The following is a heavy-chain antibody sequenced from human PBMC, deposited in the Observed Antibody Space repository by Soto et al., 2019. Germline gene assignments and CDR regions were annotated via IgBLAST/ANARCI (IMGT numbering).Heavy chain of an antibody. V-gene: IGHV3-53*02. J-gene: IGHJ4*02. CDR1: GFTVSGNY. Sequence: EVQLVETGGGLIQPGVSLRLSCAASGFTVSGNYMSWVRQAPGKGLEWVSVIYNGGGTYYADSVKGRFTISRYNSKNTLYLQMNSLRAEDTAVYYCASTRGSSYDYWGQGTLVTVSS. D-gene: IGHD6-6*01. CDR2: IYNGGGT. CDR3: ASTRGSSYDY.